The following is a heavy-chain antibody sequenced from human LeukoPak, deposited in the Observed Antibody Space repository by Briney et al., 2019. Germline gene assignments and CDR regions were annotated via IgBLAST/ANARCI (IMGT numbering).Heavy chain of an antibody. CDR1: GFTVSSNY. D-gene: IGHD3-22*01. Sequence: GGSLRLSCAASGFTVSSNYMSWVRQAPGKGLEWVSVIYSGGSTYYADSVKSRFTISRDNSKNTLYLQMNSLRAEDTAVYYCARDSGYYGWYFDYWGQGTLVTVSS. J-gene: IGHJ4*02. CDR3: ARDSGYYGWYFDY. V-gene: IGHV3-66*01. CDR2: IYSGGST.